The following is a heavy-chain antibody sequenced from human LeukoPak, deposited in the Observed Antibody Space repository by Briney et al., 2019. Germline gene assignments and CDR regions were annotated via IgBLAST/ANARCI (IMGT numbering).Heavy chain of an antibody. CDR3: ARSALTGYYYYYYMDV. V-gene: IGHV4-38-2*02. D-gene: IGHD3-9*01. J-gene: IGHJ6*03. Sequence: SETLSLSCSVSGYSISSAYCWGWVRQPPGKGLEWIGRIYTSGSTNYNPSLKSRVTISVDTSKNQFSLKLSSVTAADTAVYYCARSALTGYYYYYYMDVWGKGTTVTISS. CDR1: GYSISSAYC. CDR2: IYTSGST.